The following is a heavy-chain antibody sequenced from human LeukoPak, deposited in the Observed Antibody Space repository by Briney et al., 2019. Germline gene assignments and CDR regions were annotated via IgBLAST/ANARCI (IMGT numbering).Heavy chain of an antibody. CDR2: ISDTGATT. Sequence: PGGSLRLSCAGSGFTFSSYAMSWVRQAPGKGLEWVSAISDTGATTHDADSVKGRFIISRDNSRSTLYLQMNSLRAEDTALYYCAKDTSIGRYCTNGVCSPFDYWGQGTLVTVSS. D-gene: IGHD2-8*01. V-gene: IGHV3-23*01. CDR1: GFTFSSYA. J-gene: IGHJ4*02. CDR3: AKDTSIGRYCTNGVCSPFDY.